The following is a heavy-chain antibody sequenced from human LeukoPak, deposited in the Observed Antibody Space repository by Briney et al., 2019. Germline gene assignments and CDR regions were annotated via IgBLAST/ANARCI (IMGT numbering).Heavy chain of an antibody. CDR3: ATNGYYCMDV. V-gene: IGHV4-34*01. CDR1: GGSFSGYY. Sequence: SETLSLTCAVYGGSFSGYYWSWIRQPPGKGLEWIGEINHSGGTNYNPSLKSRITISVDKSQNQFSLKVHSLTAADTAVYYCATNGYYCMDVWGKGTTVTVSS. J-gene: IGHJ6*03. D-gene: IGHD2-8*01. CDR2: INHSGGT.